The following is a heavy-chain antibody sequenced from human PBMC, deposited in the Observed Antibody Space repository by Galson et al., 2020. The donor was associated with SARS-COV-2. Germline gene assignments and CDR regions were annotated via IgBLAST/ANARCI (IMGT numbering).Heavy chain of an antibody. V-gene: IGHV3-7*01. D-gene: IGHD3-10*01. J-gene: IGHJ4*02. CDR2: IKQDGSEK. Sequence: GGSLRLSCAASGFTFSSYWMSWVRQAPGKGLEWVANIKQDGSEKYYVDSVKGRFTISRDNAKNSLYLQMNSLRAEDTAVYYCARLAGLLWFGELLYLQQYFDYWGQGTLVTVSS. CDR3: ARLAGLLWFGELLYLQQYFDY. CDR1: GFTFSSYW.